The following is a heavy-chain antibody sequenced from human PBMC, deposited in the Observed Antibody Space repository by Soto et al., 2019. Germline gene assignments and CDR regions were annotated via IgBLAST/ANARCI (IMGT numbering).Heavy chain of an antibody. Sequence: GGSLRLSCAASGFTFDDYAMHWVRQAPGKGLEWVSGISWNSGSIGYADSVKGRFTISRDNAKNSLYLQMNSLRAEDTALYYCAKAKFRQCHLPGPFDYWGQGTLVTVSS. V-gene: IGHV3-9*01. CDR3: AKAKFRQCHLPGPFDY. D-gene: IGHD6-19*01. CDR2: ISWNSGSI. CDR1: GFTFDDYA. J-gene: IGHJ4*02.